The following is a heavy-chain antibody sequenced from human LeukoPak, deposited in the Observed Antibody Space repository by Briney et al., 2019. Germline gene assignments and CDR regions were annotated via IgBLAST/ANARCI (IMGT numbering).Heavy chain of an antibody. V-gene: IGHV3-23*01. CDR2: ISGSGGST. D-gene: IGHD6-13*01. CDR3: AKGSSSYGYFDY. J-gene: IGHJ4*02. Sequence: GGSLRLSCAASGFTFSSYAMSWDRQAPGKGLEWVSAISGSGGSTYYADSVKGRFTISRDNSKNTLYLQMNSLRAEDTAVYYCAKGSSSYGYFDYWGQGTLVTVSS. CDR1: GFTFSSYA.